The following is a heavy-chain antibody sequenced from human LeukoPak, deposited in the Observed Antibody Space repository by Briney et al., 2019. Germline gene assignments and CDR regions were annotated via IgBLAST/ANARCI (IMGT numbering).Heavy chain of an antibody. D-gene: IGHD5-12*01. CDR1: AGSISSNSHH. Sequence: SETLSLTCTVSAGSISSNSHHWGRIRQSPGKGLEWIGSVYYGRTTYYNPSLNSRVTISVVTSKNQFSLQLNSVTAADTAVYYCVRHDGRGGATMGALDSWGQGSLVTVTS. V-gene: IGHV4-39*01. CDR3: VRHDGRGGATMGALDS. J-gene: IGHJ4*02. CDR2: VYYGRTT.